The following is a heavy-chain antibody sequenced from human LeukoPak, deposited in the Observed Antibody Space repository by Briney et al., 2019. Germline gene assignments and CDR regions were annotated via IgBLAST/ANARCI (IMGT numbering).Heavy chain of an antibody. CDR1: GFTFSGSA. D-gene: IGHD3-3*01. Sequence: PGGSLRLSCAASGFTFSGSAMHWVRQASGKGLEWVGRIRSKANSYATAYAASVKGRFTISRDDSKNTAYLQMNSLKTEDTAVYYCAILEWLLNRQYYMDVWGKGTTVTVSS. V-gene: IGHV3-73*01. CDR3: AILEWLLNRQYYMDV. CDR2: IRSKANSYAT. J-gene: IGHJ6*03.